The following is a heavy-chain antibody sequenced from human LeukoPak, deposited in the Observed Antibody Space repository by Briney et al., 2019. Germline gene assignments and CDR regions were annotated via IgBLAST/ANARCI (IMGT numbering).Heavy chain of an antibody. V-gene: IGHV3-23*01. CDR2: ISGSGGST. CDR3: AREKRQYCSGPNCRKNYEIIDY. CDR1: GFTFSSYA. J-gene: IGHJ4*02. D-gene: IGHD2-15*01. Sequence: GGSLRLSCAASGFTFSSYAMSWVRQAPGKGLEWVSAISGSGGSTYYADSVKGRFTISRDNSKNTLYLQMNSLRAEDTAVYYCAREKRQYCSGPNCRKNYEIIDYWGQGTLVTVSS.